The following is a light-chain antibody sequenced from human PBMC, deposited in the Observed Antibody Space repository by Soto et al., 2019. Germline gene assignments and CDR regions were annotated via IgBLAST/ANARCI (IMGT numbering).Light chain of an antibody. CDR1: SGHSSYA. V-gene: IGLV4-69*01. CDR2: VNSDGSH. Sequence: QLVLTQSPSASASLGASVKLTCTLSSGHSSYAIAWHQQQPEKGPRYLMQVNSDGSHSKGDGIPDRFSGSSSGAERYFTIASLQSEDEADYYCQTWGTAYVLFGGGTKLTVL. J-gene: IGLJ2*01. CDR3: QTWGTAYVL.